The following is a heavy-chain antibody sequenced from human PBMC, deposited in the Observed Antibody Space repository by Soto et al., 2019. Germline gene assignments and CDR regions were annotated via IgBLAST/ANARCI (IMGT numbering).Heavy chain of an antibody. CDR1: GDPFSGHY. CDR2: INFNTGGT. V-gene: IGHV1-2*02. D-gene: IGHD1-26*01. Sequence: ASVKVSCKASGDPFSGHYLHWVRQAPGQGLEWMGWINFNTGGTNSAQKIQRRVTMTRDTSISTAFLELSRLTDDDTAVYFCVRVGSVAATTFDTWGQGTLVTVSS. CDR3: VRVGSVAATTFDT. J-gene: IGHJ4*02.